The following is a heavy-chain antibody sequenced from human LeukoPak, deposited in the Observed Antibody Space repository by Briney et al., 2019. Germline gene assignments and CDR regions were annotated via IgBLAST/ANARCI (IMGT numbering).Heavy chain of an antibody. J-gene: IGHJ1*01. CDR3: AKGPILYDSSGYYYDAYLQH. D-gene: IGHD3-22*01. Sequence: GGSLRLSCAASGFTFSSYAMSWVRQAPGKGLEWVSAISGSGGSTYYADSVKGRFTISRDNSKNTLYLQMNSLRAEDTAVYYCAKGPILYDSSGYYYDAYLQHWGQGTLVTVSS. CDR1: GFTFSSYA. CDR2: ISGSGGST. V-gene: IGHV3-23*01.